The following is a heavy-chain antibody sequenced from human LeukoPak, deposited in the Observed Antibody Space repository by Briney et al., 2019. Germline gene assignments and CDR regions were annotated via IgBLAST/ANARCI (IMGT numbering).Heavy chain of an antibody. D-gene: IGHD3-22*01. V-gene: IGHV3-48*03. CDR3: ARESFGNYDRRARYFDY. J-gene: IGHJ4*02. Sequence: GGSLRLSCAASGFTLSSHEMNWVRQAPGKGLEWVSYITGSGGTIYYADSVKGRFTISRGNAKNSLYLQMNNLRAEDTAVYYCARESFGNYDRRARYFDYWGQGTLVTVSS. CDR2: ITGSGGTI. CDR1: GFTLSSHE.